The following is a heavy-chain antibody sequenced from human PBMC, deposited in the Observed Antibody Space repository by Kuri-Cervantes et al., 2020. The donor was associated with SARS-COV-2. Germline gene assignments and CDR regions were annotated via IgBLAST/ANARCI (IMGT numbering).Heavy chain of an antibody. J-gene: IGHJ3*01. CDR1: GGSISSGGYY. CDR2: VYYNGNT. Sequence: LRLSCTVSGGSISSGGYYWSWVRQHPGRGPEWIGYVYYNGNTFYSPSLKSRVTMSIDASRNQFSLRLSSVTAADTAVYYCARGGTTVPTSGAFDFWGQGTLVTVSS. D-gene: IGHD4-17*01. V-gene: IGHV4-31*03. CDR3: ARGGTTVPTSGAFDF.